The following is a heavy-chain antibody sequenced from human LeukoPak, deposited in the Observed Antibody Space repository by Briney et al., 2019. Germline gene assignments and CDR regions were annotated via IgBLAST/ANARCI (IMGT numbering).Heavy chain of an antibody. CDR3: ARADFWSGYPYYYFDY. Sequence: PGGSLRLSCAASGFTFSSYSMTWVRQAPGKGLEWVSSISSSNYIYYADSVKGRFTISRDNAKNSLYLQMNSLRAEDTAVYYCARADFWSGYPYYYFDYWGQGTLVTVSS. V-gene: IGHV3-21*01. CDR1: GFTFSSYS. D-gene: IGHD3-3*01. J-gene: IGHJ4*02. CDR2: ISSSNYI.